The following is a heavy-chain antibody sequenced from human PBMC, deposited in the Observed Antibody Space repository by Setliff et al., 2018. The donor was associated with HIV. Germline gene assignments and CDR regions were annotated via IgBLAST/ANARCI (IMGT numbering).Heavy chain of an antibody. J-gene: IGHJ5*02. V-gene: IGHV4-59*08. CDR2: IFYSGTT. CDR1: GAPLSSYY. Sequence: SETLSLTCTVSGAPLSSYYLNWIRQPPGKGLEWIGYIFYSGTTNYNPSLKSRVTMSVDASKNQFSLKLSSVTAADTAVYYCARLLNYYGNWFDPWGQGTLVTVSS. CDR3: ARLLNYYGNWFDP. D-gene: IGHD3-10*01.